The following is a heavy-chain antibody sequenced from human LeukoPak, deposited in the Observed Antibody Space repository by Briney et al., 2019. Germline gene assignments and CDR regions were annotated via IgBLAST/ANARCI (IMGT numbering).Heavy chain of an antibody. CDR2: LSGSGDNT. Sequence: GGSLRLSCAASGFTFSSYAMSWVRQAPGKGLQWVSGLSGSGDNTYYADSVKGRFTISRDNSKNTLYVQVNSLGTEDTAAYYCAKGSYYDSSGSFYFDYWGQGTLVTVSS. V-gene: IGHV3-23*01. CDR1: GFTFSSYA. CDR3: AKGSYYDSSGSFYFDY. J-gene: IGHJ4*02. D-gene: IGHD3-22*01.